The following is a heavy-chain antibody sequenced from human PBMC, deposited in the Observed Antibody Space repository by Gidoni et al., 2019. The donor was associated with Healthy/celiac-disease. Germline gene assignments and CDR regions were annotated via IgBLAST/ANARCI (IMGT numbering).Heavy chain of an antibody. V-gene: IGHV3-23*01. Sequence: EVQLLESGGGLVQPGGSLRLSCAASGFTFSSYAMSWVRQAPGKGLGWVSAISGSGGSTYYADSVKGRFTISRDNSKNTLYLQMNSLRAEDTAVYYCAKGRIGGSGAWGYWGQGTLVTVSS. CDR2: ISGSGGST. CDR1: GFTFSSYA. CDR3: AKGRIGGSGAWGY. J-gene: IGHJ4*02. D-gene: IGHD1-26*01.